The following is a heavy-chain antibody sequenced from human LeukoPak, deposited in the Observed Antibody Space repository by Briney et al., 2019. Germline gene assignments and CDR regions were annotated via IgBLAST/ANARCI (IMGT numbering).Heavy chain of an antibody. CDR3: ARALSQYYYDSSSAY. CDR2: ISSSSSTI. D-gene: IGHD3-22*01. V-gene: IGHV3-48*02. CDR1: GFTFSSYS. Sequence: PGGSLRLSCAASGFTFSSYSMNWVRQAPGKGLEWVSYISSSSSTISYADSVKGRFTISRDNAKNSLYLQMNSLRDEDTAVYYCARALSQYYYDSSSAYWGQGTLVTVSS. J-gene: IGHJ4*02.